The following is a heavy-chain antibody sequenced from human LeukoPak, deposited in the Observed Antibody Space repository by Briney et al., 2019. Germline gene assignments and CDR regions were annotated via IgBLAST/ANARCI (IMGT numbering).Heavy chain of an antibody. CDR1: GFTFSSYE. CDR2: ISSSGSTI. J-gene: IGHJ6*03. V-gene: IGHV3-48*03. D-gene: IGHD1-1*01. CDR3: ARVRGGGTTLVYYYMDV. Sequence: GGSLRLSCAASGFTFSSYEMNWVRQAPGKGLEWVSCISSSGSTIYYADSVKGRFTISRDNAKNSLHLQMNSLRAEDTAVYYCARVRGGGTTLVYYYMDVWGKGTTVTVSS.